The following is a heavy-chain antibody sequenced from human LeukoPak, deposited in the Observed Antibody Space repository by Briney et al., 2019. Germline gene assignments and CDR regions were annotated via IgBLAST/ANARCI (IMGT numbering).Heavy chain of an antibody. CDR1: GFTFSSYS. Sequence: GGSLRLSCAASGFTFSSYSMNWVRQAPGKGLEWVSYISSSSSTIYYADSVKGRFTISRDNAKNSLYLQMNSLRDEDTAVYYCATPALVGVYDFWSGYLWGQGTLVTVSS. J-gene: IGHJ4*02. V-gene: IGHV3-48*02. CDR3: ATPALVGVYDFWSGYL. CDR2: ISSSSSTI. D-gene: IGHD3-3*01.